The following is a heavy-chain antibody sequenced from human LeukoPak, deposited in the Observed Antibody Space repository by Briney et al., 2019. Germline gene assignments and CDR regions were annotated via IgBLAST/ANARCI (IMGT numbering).Heavy chain of an antibody. CDR1: GGTFSSYA. D-gene: IGHD5-18*01. CDR2: IIPIFGTA. V-gene: IGHV1-69*13. Sequence: ASVKVSCKASGGTFSSYAISWVRQAPGQGLEWMGGIIPIFGTANYAQKFQGRVTITADESTSTAYMELGSLRSEDTAVYYCARDIGYSYGPVYYYYGMDVWGQGTTVTVSS. J-gene: IGHJ6*02. CDR3: ARDIGYSYGPVYYYYGMDV.